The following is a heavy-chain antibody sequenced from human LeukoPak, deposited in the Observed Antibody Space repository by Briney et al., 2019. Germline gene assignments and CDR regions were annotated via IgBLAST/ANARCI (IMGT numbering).Heavy chain of an antibody. CDR3: ARDGVEVGVTKPGDY. Sequence: PGGSLRLSCAASGFTFSSYWMSWVRQAPGKGLEWVANIKQDGSEKYYVDSVKGRFTISRDNAKNSLYLQMNSLRAEDTAVYYCARDGVEVGVTKPGDYWGQGTLVTVPS. CDR2: IKQDGSEK. J-gene: IGHJ4*02. CDR1: GFTFSSYW. D-gene: IGHD1-26*01. V-gene: IGHV3-7*01.